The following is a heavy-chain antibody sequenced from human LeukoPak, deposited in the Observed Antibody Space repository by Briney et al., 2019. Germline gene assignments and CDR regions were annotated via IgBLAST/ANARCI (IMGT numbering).Heavy chain of an antibody. CDR2: INSDGSST. V-gene: IGHV3-74*01. D-gene: IGHD3-22*01. CDR1: GFTFSSYW. Sequence: GGSLRLSCAASGFTFSSYWVHWVRQAPGKGLVWVSRINSDGSSTSYADSVKGRFTISRDNAKNTLYLQMNSLRAEDTAVYYCATSYYYDSSGYLDYWGQGTLVTVSS. CDR3: ATSYYYDSSGYLDY. J-gene: IGHJ4*02.